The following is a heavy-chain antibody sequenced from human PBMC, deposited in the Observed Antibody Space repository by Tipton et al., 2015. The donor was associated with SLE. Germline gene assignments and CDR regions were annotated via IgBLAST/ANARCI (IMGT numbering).Heavy chain of an antibody. CDR1: GGSVNSGSYY. CDR3: ARGSGSLRY. V-gene: IGHV4-61*02. J-gene: IGHJ4*02. Sequence: TLSLTCTVSGGSVNSGSYYCTWMRQPAGAGLELIGRIHTGGSTNYNPSLKSRLTISLDKSKNLFSLNLASVTAAGTAAFDCARGSGSLRYWGQGLQVNVS. D-gene: IGHD2-15*01. CDR2: IHTGGST.